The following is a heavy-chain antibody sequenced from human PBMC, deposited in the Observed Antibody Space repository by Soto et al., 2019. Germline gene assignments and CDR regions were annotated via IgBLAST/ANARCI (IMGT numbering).Heavy chain of an antibody. CDR1: GFTFSSYS. J-gene: IGHJ3*02. CDR2: ISSSSSYI. CDR3: ARAQAPYSSSWYDAFDI. Sequence: EVQLVESGGGLVKPGGSLRLSCAASGFTFSSYSMNWVRQAPGKGLEWVSSISSSSSYIYYADSVKGRFTISRDNAKNSLYLQMNSLRAEDTAVYYCARAQAPYSSSWYDAFDIWGQGTMVTVSS. V-gene: IGHV3-21*01. D-gene: IGHD6-13*01.